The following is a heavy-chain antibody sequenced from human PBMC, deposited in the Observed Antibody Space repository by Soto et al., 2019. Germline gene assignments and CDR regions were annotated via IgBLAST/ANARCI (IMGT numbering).Heavy chain of an antibody. CDR3: AKDRVRSSGYLFDY. CDR2: VSGSGSST. Sequence: GGSLRLSCAASGFPFINYAMTWVRQAPGKGLEWVSTVSGSGSSTYYAGSVKGRFTISRDNSKNTLFLQMSSLRAEDTAVYYCAKDRVRSSGYLFDYWGQGTLVTVSS. J-gene: IGHJ4*02. CDR1: GFPFINYA. D-gene: IGHD3-22*01. V-gene: IGHV3-23*01.